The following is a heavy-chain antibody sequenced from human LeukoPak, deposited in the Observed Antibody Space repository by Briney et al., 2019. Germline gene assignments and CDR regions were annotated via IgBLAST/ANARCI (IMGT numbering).Heavy chain of an antibody. CDR1: GFDFGAYE. CDR2: FAGSDTTK. J-gene: IGHJ4*02. V-gene: IGHV3-48*03. D-gene: IGHD3-22*01. CDR3: TTLGYHLDS. Sequence: GGSLRLSCAASGFDFGAYEMNWVRQAPGKGLEWVAYFAGSDTTKYYTDSVRGRFTISRDNAKNSLYLQMNSLRAEDTALYYCTTLGYHLDSWGQGTLVTVSS.